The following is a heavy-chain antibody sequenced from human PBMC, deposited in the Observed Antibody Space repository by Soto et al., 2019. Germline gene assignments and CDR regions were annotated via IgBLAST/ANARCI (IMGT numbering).Heavy chain of an antibody. CDR2: INAGNGNT. J-gene: IGHJ4*02. V-gene: IGHV1-3*01. D-gene: IGHD3-22*01. Sequence: ASVKVSCKASGYTFTSYAMHWVRQAPGQRLEWMGWINAGNGNTKYSQKFQGRVTITRDTSASTAYMELSSLRSEDTAVYYCARSIVVVTSFDYWAQGTLVTVSA. CDR1: GYTFTSYA. CDR3: ARSIVVVTSFDY.